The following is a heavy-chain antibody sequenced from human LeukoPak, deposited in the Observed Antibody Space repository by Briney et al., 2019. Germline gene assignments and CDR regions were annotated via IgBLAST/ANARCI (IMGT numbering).Heavy chain of an antibody. CDR2: IRQDGDEK. D-gene: IGHD2-8*02. CDR1: GFIFNSHW. Sequence: GGSLRLSCAGSGFIFNSHWMTWVRQAPGMGLEWVGNIRQDGDEKFYADSVRGRFTISRDNAKDSLYLHLNSLRAEDTAIYYCARVRTEWYIDLWGRGTLVTVSP. J-gene: IGHJ2*01. CDR3: ARVRTEWYIDL. V-gene: IGHV3-7*01.